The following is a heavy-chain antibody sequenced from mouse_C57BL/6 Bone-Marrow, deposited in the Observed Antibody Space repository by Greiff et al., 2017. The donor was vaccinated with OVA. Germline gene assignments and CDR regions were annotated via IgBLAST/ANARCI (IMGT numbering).Heavy chain of an antibody. D-gene: IGHD1-1*01. CDR3: ARDYYDSTLDY. CDR2: INPNNGGT. J-gene: IGHJ2*01. Sequence: EVQLQQSGPELVKPGASVKLSCKASGYTFTDYYMNWVKQSPGKSLEWIGDINPNNGGTSYNQKFKGKATLTVDKSSSTAYMQLRSLTSEDSAVYCCARDYYDSTLDYGGRGNAPTV. CDR1: GYTFTDYY. V-gene: IGHV1-26*01.